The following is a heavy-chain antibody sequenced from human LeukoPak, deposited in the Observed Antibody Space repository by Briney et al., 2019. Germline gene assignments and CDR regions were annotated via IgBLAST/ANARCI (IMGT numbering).Heavy chain of an antibody. V-gene: IGHV4-59*08. CDR2: IYNSGST. CDR1: GGSISSYY. D-gene: IGHD3-22*01. Sequence: SETLSLTCTVSGGSISSYYWSWIRQPPGKGLEWIGYIYNSGSTNYNPSLKSRVTISVDTSKNQFSLKLSSVTAADTAVYYCARGYYSDSSGYYSRFDYWGQGTLVTVSS. J-gene: IGHJ4*02. CDR3: ARGYYSDSSGYYSRFDY.